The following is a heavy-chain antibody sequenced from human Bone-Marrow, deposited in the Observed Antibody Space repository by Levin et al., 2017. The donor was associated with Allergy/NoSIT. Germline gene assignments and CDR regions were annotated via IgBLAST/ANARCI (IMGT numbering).Heavy chain of an antibody. V-gene: IGHV3-48*01. Sequence: PGGSLRLSCVASGFGFSDYSLNWVRQAPGKGLEWISYITSASGTRFYADSVKGRFTISRDNARNSLHLHMSNLRADDTAVYYCARAAWTAEFVDEWGQGTLVTVSS. CDR2: ITSASGTR. J-gene: IGHJ4*02. D-gene: IGHD2-15*01. CDR3: ARAAWTAEFVDE. CDR1: GFGFSDYS.